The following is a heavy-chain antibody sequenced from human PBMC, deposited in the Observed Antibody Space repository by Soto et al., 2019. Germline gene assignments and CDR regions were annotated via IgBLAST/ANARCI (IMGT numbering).Heavy chain of an antibody. CDR3: AHRHGAAANTDFDY. Sequence: SGPTLVNPPQTLTLTCTFSGFSLSTSGVGVGWIRQPPGKALEWLALIYWDDDKRYSPSLKSRLTITKDTSKNQVVLTMTNMDPVDTATYYCAHRHGAAANTDFDYWGQGTLVTVSS. J-gene: IGHJ4*02. CDR1: GFSLSTSGVG. D-gene: IGHD6-13*01. V-gene: IGHV2-5*02. CDR2: IYWDDDK.